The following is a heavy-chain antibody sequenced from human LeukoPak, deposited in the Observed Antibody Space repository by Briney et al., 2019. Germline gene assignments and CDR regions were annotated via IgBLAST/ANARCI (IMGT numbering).Heavy chain of an antibody. CDR2: ISGSGGST. D-gene: IGHD3-10*02. CDR3: AKYGVFGDTPRGHFDY. CDR1: GFTFSGYA. V-gene: IGHV3-23*01. J-gene: IGHJ4*02. Sequence: GGSLRLSCAASGFTFSGYAMTWVRQAPGKGLEWVSAISGSGGSTYYADPVKGRFTSSRGTSKNTLYLQMSGLRAEGTAVYYCAKYGVFGDTPRGHFDYWGQGTLVTVSS.